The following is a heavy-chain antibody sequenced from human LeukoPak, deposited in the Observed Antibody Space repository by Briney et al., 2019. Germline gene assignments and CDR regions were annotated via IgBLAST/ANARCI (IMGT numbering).Heavy chain of an antibody. J-gene: IGHJ5*02. CDR1: GYTFTSYG. CDR2: ISAYNGNT. CDR3: ARGDSSSLDWFDP. V-gene: IGHV1-18*04. D-gene: IGHD6-13*01. Sequence: ASVRVSCKASGYTFTSYGISWVRQAPRQGREGMGCISAYNGNTNYAQMLQGRVTMTTDTSTSTAYMELRSLRSDDTAVYYCARGDSSSLDWFDPWGQGTLVTVSS.